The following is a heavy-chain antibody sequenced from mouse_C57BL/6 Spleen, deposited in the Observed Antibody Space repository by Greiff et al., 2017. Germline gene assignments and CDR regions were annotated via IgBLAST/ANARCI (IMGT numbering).Heavy chain of an antibody. V-gene: IGHV3-6*01. CDR1: GYSITSGYY. D-gene: IGHD1-1*01. J-gene: IGHJ1*03. CDR3: AREGDYYGSSYQYFDV. CDR2: ISYDGSN. Sequence: EVHLVESGPGLVKPSQSLSLTCSVTGYSITSGYYWNWIRQFPGNKLEWMGYISYDGSNNYNPSLKNRISITRDTSKNQFFLKFNSVTTEDTATYYCAREGDYYGSSYQYFDVWGTGTTVTVSS.